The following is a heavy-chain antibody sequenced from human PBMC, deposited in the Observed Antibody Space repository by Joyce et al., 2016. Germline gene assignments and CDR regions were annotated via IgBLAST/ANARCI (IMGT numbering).Heavy chain of an antibody. V-gene: IGHV3-30-3*01. J-gene: IGHJ2*01. CDR1: GFTFSSYA. Sequence: QVQLVESGGGVVQPGRSRRLSCAASGFTFSSYAMHWVRQAPGKGLEWLTFISYDGANQDFAASVRGRFTISRDNSKTSNTVFLQMNSLRPEDTAVYYCARERNNWYFDLWGRGTLVTVSS. CDR2: ISYDGANQ. CDR3: ARERNNWYFDL.